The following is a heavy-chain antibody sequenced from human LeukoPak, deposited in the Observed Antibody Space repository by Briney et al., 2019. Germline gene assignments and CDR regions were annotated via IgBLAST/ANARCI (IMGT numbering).Heavy chain of an antibody. V-gene: IGHV3-33*01. CDR1: GFTFSSYG. CDR2: IWYDGSNK. D-gene: IGHD3-10*01. J-gene: IGHJ5*01. CDR3: ARDPSDYYGSGRRRTDNWFDS. Sequence: GGSLRLSCAASGFTFSSYGMHWVRQAPGKGLEWVAVIWYDGSNKYYADSVKGRFTISRDNSKNTLYLQMNSLRAEDTAVYYCARDPSDYYGSGRRRTDNWFDSWGQGTLVTVSS.